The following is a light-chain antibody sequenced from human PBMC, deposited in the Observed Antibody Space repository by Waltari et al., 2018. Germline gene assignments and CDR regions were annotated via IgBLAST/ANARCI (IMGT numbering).Light chain of an antibody. V-gene: IGLV2-11*01. J-gene: IGLJ3*02. Sequence: QSALTQPRSVSGSPGQSVTISCTGTSSDVGANNFVSWYQHHPDKAPKLIIYDINKGPSGVPDRFSGSKSGNTASLTISGLQAEDEADYYGCSCVGRNIDWVFGGGTKLTVL. CDR1: SSDVGANNF. CDR2: DIN. CDR3: CSCVGRNIDWV.